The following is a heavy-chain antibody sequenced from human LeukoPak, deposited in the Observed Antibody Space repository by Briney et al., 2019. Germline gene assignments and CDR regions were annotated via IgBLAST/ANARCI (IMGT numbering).Heavy chain of an antibody. Sequence: PGGSLRLSCAASGVFFTGYGLHWVRQAPGKGLEWLTFIRYDGSTKYYAASVKGRFTISRANSKQTLYMLMNSTTSDETVVYYFAQEGTASKPSDLEQWGQGILVTVSS. V-gene: IGHV3-30*02. CDR1: GVFFTGYG. CDR3: AQEGTASKPSDLEQ. D-gene: IGHD1/OR15-1a*01. CDR2: IRYDGSTK. J-gene: IGHJ4*02.